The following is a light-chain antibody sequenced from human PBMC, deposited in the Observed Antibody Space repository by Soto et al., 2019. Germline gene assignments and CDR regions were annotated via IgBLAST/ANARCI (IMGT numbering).Light chain of an antibody. V-gene: IGLV2-8*01. CDR2: EVS. CDR1: SSDVGGYNF. CDR3: SSYAGSNNLYV. J-gene: IGLJ1*01. Sequence: QSALTQPPSASGSPGQSVTISCTGTSSDVGGYNFVSWYQHLPGKAPKLMIYEVSKRPSGVPNRFSGSESGNTASLTVSGLPAEDEADYYCSSYAGSNNLYVFGTGTKVTVL.